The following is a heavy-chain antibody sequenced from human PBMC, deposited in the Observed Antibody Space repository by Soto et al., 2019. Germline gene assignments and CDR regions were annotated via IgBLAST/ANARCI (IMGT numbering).Heavy chain of an antibody. CDR1: GDSVSSNSAA. Sequence: PAQALSLTCAISGDSVSSNSAAWNWIRQSPSRGLEWLGRTYYRSKWYNDYAVSGKSRITINPDTSKNQFSLQLNSVTPEDTAVYYCARGTVAVAAPPPMWLEPWGQGTLVTV. J-gene: IGHJ5*02. V-gene: IGHV6-1*01. CDR2: TYYRSKWYN. D-gene: IGHD6-19*01. CDR3: ARGTVAVAAPPPMWLEP.